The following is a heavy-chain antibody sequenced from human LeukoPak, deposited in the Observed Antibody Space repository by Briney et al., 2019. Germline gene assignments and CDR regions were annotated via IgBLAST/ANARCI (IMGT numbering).Heavy chain of an antibody. CDR3: ARQVGIYDSSGEVDY. CDR2: IWYDGSNK. J-gene: IGHJ4*02. Sequence: PGGSLRLSCAASGFTFSSYGMHWVRQAPGKGLERVAVIWYDGSNKYYADSVKGRFTISRDNSKNTLYLQMNSLRAEDTAVYYCARQVGIYDSSGEVDYWGQGTLVTVSS. CDR1: GFTFSSYG. D-gene: IGHD3-22*01. V-gene: IGHV3-33*01.